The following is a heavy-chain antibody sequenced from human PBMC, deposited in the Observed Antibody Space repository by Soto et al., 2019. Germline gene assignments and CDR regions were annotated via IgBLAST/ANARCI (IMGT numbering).Heavy chain of an antibody. J-gene: IGHJ4*02. V-gene: IGHV1-8*01. CDR1: GYTFTSYE. CDR2: MNPNSGNT. CDR3: ARTLYGDNVEY. Sequence: QVQLVQSGSEVKKPGASVKVSCKASGYTFTSYELNWVRQATGQGLEWMGWMNPNSGNTGYAQKFQGRVPMTRNTSISTAYMERSSLRSDDTAVYYCARTLYGDNVEYWGQGTLVTVAS. D-gene: IGHD4-17*01.